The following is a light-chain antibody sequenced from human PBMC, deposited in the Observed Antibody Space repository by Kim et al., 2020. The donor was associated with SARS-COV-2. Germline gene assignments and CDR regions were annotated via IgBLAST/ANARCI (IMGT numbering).Light chain of an antibody. J-gene: IGLJ2*01. V-gene: IGLV3-19*01. Sequence: SSELTQDPAVSVALGQTVRITCQGDSLRSYYASWYQQKPGQAPVLVIYGRNNRPSGIPDRFSGSTSRNTASLTITGAQAEDEADYYCKSRDSSGNVVFGGGTQLTVL. CDR2: GRN. CDR3: KSRDSSGNVV. CDR1: SLRSYY.